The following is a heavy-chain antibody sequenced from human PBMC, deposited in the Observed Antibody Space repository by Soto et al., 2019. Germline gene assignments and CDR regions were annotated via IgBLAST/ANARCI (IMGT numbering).Heavy chain of an antibody. CDR2: IYTSGST. CDR1: GGSISSYY. V-gene: IGHV4-4*07. D-gene: IGHD6-19*01. Sequence: SETLSLTCTVSGGSISSYYWSWIRQPAGKGLEWIGRIYTSGSTNYNPSLKSRVTMSVDTSKNQFSLKLSSVTAADTAVYYCAAIPTHGYSSGWYLAWGQGTLVTVSS. CDR3: AAIPTHGYSSGWYLA. J-gene: IGHJ5*02.